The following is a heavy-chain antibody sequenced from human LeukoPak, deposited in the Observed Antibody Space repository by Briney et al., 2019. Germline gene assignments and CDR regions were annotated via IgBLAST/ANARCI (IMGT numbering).Heavy chain of an antibody. CDR3: ARVGSGTVLFDP. Sequence: SETLSLTCSVSGGSISNANYYWSWLRQHPGKGLEWIGYVYYSGSAYYNPSLKSRVTISVDTSKNKFSLKLSSVTAADTAVYYCARVGSGTVLFDPWGQGTLVTVSS. CDR1: GGSISNANYY. V-gene: IGHV4-31*03. D-gene: IGHD1/OR15-1a*01. J-gene: IGHJ5*02. CDR2: VYYSGSA.